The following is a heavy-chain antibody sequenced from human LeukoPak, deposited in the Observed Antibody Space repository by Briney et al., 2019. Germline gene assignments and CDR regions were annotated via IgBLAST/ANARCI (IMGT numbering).Heavy chain of an antibody. V-gene: IGHV3-30*02. J-gene: IGHJ4*02. Sequence: GGSLRLSCAPAGFTFSSYGMHWVRQAPGKGLEWVAYTRYDGSTKYHVDSVKGRFTISRDNSKNTLYLQMNSLRAEDTALYYCAKAGGHSFVAYSGQGTLVTVSS. D-gene: IGHD3-16*01. CDR3: AKAGGHSFVAY. CDR1: GFTFSSYG. CDR2: TRYDGSTK.